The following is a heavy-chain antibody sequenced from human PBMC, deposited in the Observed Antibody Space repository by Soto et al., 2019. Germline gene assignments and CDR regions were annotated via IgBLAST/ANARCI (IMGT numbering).Heavy chain of an antibody. Sequence: QGQLQESGPGVVKPSQTLSLTCTVSGGYIRSGGYYWTWIRQRPGGGLEWLAYIDSSGTTFYNSSLGSRVIISVDTSKNEFYLKLTSVTPADTAVYFCARSPPRGTDIWGQGNPDHRLP. J-gene: IGHJ4*02. V-gene: IGHV4-31*03. D-gene: IGHD2-21*02. CDR3: ARSPPRGTDI. CDR2: IDSSGTT. CDR1: GGYIRSGGYY.